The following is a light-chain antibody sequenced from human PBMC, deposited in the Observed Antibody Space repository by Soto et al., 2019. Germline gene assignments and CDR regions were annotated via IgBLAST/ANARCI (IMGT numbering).Light chain of an antibody. Sequence: EIVLTQSPGTLSLSPGERATLSCRASQSVSSTYLAWYQHKPGQAPRLLIYGASSRATAIPDRFSGSGSGTDFTLTISRLEPEDFAVYYCQQYGSSPYTFGQGTKLEIK. V-gene: IGKV3-20*01. CDR1: QSVSSTY. CDR2: GAS. CDR3: QQYGSSPYT. J-gene: IGKJ2*01.